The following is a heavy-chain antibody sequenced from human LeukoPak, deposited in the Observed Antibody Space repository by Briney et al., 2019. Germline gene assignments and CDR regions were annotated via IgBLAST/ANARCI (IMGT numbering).Heavy chain of an antibody. CDR1: GFTFSSYS. V-gene: IGHV3-21*01. J-gene: IGHJ1*01. Sequence: GGSLRLSCAASGFTFSSYSMNWVRQAPGKGLEWVSSISSSSSYIYYADSVKGRFTISRDNAKNPLYLQMNSLRAEDTAVYYCARVIAVAGFQHWGQGTLVTVSS. CDR3: ARVIAVAGFQH. D-gene: IGHD6-19*01. CDR2: ISSSSSYI.